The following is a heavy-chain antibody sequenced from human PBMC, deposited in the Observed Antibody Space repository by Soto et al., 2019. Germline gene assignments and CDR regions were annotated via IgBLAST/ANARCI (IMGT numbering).Heavy chain of an antibody. CDR2: IRDRAYSYAT. J-gene: IGHJ4*02. Sequence: EVLLVESGGGMVQPGGSLKLSCAASGFVFKDSSIHWVRQASGKGLEWVGRIRDRAYSYATAYAESVKGRFTISRDDSNNTAYLQMSGLKTEDAAIYYCTRIIRAAHDYWGQGTLVTVSS. V-gene: IGHV3-73*01. CDR3: TRIIRAAHDY. D-gene: IGHD3-10*01. CDR1: GFVFKDSS.